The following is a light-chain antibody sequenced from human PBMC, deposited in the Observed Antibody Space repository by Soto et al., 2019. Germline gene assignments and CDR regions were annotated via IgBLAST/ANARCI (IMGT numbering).Light chain of an antibody. V-gene: IGLV1-47*02. CDR1: TSNIGSNY. J-gene: IGLJ2*01. Sequence: QSVLTQPPSASGTPGQGVTISCSGSTSNIGSNYVYWYQQLPGTAPKLLIYGNMNRPSGVPDRFSGSKSGTSASLAITGLQAEDEADYYCHSYDSSLSAVVFGGGTKVTVL. CDR3: HSYDSSLSAVV. CDR2: GNM.